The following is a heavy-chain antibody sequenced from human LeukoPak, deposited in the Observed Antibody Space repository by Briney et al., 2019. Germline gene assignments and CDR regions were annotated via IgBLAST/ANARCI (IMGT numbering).Heavy chain of an antibody. J-gene: IGHJ4*02. V-gene: IGHV3-73*01. CDR1: GFTFSGSA. CDR3: ARGEDTAMDPLDY. Sequence: GGSLRLSCAASGFTFSGSAMHWVRQASGKGLEWVGRIRDKANSYATTYAASVKGRFTISRDDSKNTAYLQMNSLRAEDTAVYYCARGEDTAMDPLDYWGQGTLVTVSS. CDR2: IRDKANSYAT. D-gene: IGHD5-18*01.